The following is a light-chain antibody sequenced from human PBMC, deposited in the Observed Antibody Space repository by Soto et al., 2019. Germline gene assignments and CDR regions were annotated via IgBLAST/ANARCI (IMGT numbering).Light chain of an antibody. Sequence: DIQMTQSPSSLSASVGDRFTITGGASQSISSYLNWYQQKPGKAPKLLIYAASSLQSGVPSRFSGSGSGTDFTLTISSLQPEDFATYYCQQSYSTPRTFGQGTKVDI. CDR2: AAS. J-gene: IGKJ1*01. CDR3: QQSYSTPRT. V-gene: IGKV1-39*01. CDR1: QSISSY.